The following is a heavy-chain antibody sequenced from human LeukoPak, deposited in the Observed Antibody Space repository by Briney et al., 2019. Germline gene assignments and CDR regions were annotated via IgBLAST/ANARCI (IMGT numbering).Heavy chain of an antibody. CDR3: ATPGYSYGYGVDY. CDR2: IYYSGST. D-gene: IGHD5-18*01. V-gene: IGHV4-39*01. J-gene: IGHJ4*02. Sequence: KSSETLSLTCTVSGGSISSSSYYWGWIRQPPGKGLEWIGSIYYSGSTYYNPSLKSRVTISVDTSKNQFSLKLSSVTAADTAVYYCATPGYSYGYGVDYWGQGTLVTVSS. CDR1: GGSISSSSYY.